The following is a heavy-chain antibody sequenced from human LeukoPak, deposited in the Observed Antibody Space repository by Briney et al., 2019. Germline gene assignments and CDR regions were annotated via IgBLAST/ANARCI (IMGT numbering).Heavy chain of an antibody. V-gene: IGHV3-30*03. Sequence: GGSLRLSCAASGFTFSSYGMHWVRQAPGKGLEWVAVISYDGSNKYCADSVKGRFTISRDNSKNTLYLQMNSLRAEDTAVYYCASPGDFWSGYPDLYYGMDVWGQGTTVTVSS. CDR1: GFTFSSYG. D-gene: IGHD3-3*01. CDR3: ASPGDFWSGYPDLYYGMDV. J-gene: IGHJ6*02. CDR2: ISYDGSNK.